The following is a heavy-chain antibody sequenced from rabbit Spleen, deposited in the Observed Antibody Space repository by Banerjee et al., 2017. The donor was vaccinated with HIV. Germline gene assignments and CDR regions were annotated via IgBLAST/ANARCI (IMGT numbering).Heavy chain of an antibody. Sequence: QEQLEESGGGLVKPEGSLTLTCTASGVSFSSSYYMCWVRQAPGKGLEWIGCIYAGSSGSTYYASWAKGRFTISKTSSTTVTLQMTSLTAADTATYFCARDGFDTKRGYSLFGLWGPGTLVTVS. D-gene: IGHD7-1*01. V-gene: IGHV1S45*01. CDR2: IYAGSSGST. CDR1: GVSFSSSYY. J-gene: IGHJ4*01. CDR3: ARDGFDTKRGYSLFGL.